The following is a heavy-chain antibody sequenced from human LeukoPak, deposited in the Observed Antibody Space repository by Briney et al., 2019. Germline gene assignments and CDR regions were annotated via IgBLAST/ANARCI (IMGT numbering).Heavy chain of an antibody. CDR1: XFTFXSXX. V-gene: IGHV3-23*01. Sequence: XXXAAXXFTFXSXXMSWVRXAPGXXLXXXXTISDSGGSTYYADSVKGRFTISRDNSKNTLYLQMNSLRAEDTAVYYCAKDLDSSGWYYFDYWGQGTLVTVSS. CDR3: AKDLDSSGWYYFDY. CDR2: ISDSGGST. J-gene: IGHJ4*02. D-gene: IGHD6-19*01.